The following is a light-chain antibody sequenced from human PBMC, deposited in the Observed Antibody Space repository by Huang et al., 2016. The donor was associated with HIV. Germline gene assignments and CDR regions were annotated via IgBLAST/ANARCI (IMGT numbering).Light chain of an antibody. CDR2: GAA. Sequence: EIVLMQSPGTLSLSPGERATLSCGASQSITNSHVAWYQHRFGRAPNLLIYGAAIRATGVPDRFSGNGSGTAFTLTINRLKPEDFAVYYCHQYANSPLTFGGGTRVDI. CDR3: HQYANSPLT. J-gene: IGKJ4*01. CDR1: QSITNSH. V-gene: IGKV3-20*01.